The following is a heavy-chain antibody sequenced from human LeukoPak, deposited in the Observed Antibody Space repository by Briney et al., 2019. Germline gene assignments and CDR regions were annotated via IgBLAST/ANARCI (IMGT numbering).Heavy chain of an antibody. CDR3: ARRGIAAAGTNWFDP. V-gene: IGHV5-51*03. CDR1: GYSFTSYW. J-gene: IGHJ5*02. CDR2: IYPGDSDT. D-gene: IGHD6-13*01. Sequence: PGESLKISCKGSGYSFTSYWIGWVRQMPGKGLEWMGIIYPGDSDTRYSPSFQGQVTIPADKSISTAYLQWSSLKASDTAMYYCARRGIAAAGTNWFDPWGQGTLVTVSS.